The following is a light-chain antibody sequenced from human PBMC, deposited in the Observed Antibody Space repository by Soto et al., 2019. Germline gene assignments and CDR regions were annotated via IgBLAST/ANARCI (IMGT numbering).Light chain of an antibody. CDR2: GAS. Sequence: IVLTQSPATLSVSPGEKATLSCRASQSISSNLAWYQQKPGQAPRLLMYGASTRATAIPARFSGSGSGTKFTLNITSLQAEDIGVYYCQQYETWRVWTFGQGTKVEI. CDR3: QQYETWRVWT. CDR1: QSISSN. V-gene: IGKV3-15*01. J-gene: IGKJ1*01.